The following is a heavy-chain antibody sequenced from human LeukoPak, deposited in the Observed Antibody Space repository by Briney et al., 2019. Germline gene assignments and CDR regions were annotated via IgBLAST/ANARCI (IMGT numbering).Heavy chain of an antibody. CDR3: ARMMYGNGWNRYYFDY. J-gene: IGHJ4*02. D-gene: IGHD6-19*01. CDR2: ICYGGIT. CDR1: GDSISSYNHY. Sequence: PSETLSLTCTVSGDSISSYNHYWGWIRQPPGKGLDWLGSICYGGITHDNPSLKSRVTICVDTYNIQLSLRVTSATAADTAVYYCARMMYGNGWNRYYFDYWGQGTLATVSS. V-gene: IGHV4-39*01.